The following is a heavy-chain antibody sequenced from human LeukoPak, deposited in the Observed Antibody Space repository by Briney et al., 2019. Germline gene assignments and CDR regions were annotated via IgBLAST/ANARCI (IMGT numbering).Heavy chain of an antibody. J-gene: IGHJ4*02. CDR2: VFHSGST. CDR1: GGSISSDDYY. V-gene: IGHV4-31*03. Sequence: SQTLSLTCTVSGGSISSDDYYWSWIRQHPGKGLEWIGYVFHSGSTYYNPSLKSRVTMSVDTSKNQFSLTLSSVTAADTAVYYCARGPGIEAAATLDYWGLGTLVTVSP. D-gene: IGHD6-13*01. CDR3: ARGPGIEAAATLDY.